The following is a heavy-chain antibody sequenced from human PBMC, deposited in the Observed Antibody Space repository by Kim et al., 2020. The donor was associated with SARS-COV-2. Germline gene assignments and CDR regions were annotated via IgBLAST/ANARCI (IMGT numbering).Heavy chain of an antibody. CDR3: TTESGYSYGSFDY. D-gene: IGHD5-18*01. CDR1: GFTFSNAW. Sequence: GGSLRLSCAASGFTFSNAWMSWVRQAPGKGLEWVGRIKSKTDGGTTDYAAPVKGRFTISRDDSKNTLYLQMNSLKTEDTAVYYCTTESGYSYGSFDYWGQGTLVTVSS. V-gene: IGHV3-15*01. J-gene: IGHJ4*02. CDR2: IKSKTDGGTT.